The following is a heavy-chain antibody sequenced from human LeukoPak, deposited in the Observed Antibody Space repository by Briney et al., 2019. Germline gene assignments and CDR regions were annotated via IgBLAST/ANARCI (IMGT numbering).Heavy chain of an antibody. J-gene: IGHJ4*02. CDR1: GFTFSSYA. V-gene: IGHV3-30*09. CDR3: ARGVRIAVAGNIDY. D-gene: IGHD6-19*01. CDR2: ISYDGPNK. Sequence: GGSLRLSCAASGFTFSSYAMHWVRRAPGKGLEWVAVISYDGPNKNYADSVKGRFAISRDNSKNTLYLQMNSLRAEDTAVYYCARGVRIAVAGNIDYWGQGTLVTVSS.